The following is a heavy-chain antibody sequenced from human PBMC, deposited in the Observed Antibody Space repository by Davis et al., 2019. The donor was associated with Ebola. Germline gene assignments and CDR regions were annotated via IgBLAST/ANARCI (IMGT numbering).Heavy chain of an antibody. V-gene: IGHV3-33*08. CDR3: VYYYGSGIHP. Sequence: GESLKISCAASGFTFSSYGMHWVRQAPGKGLEWVAVIWYDGSNKYYADSVKGRFTISRDNSKNTLYLQMNSLRAEDTAVYYCVYYYGSGIHPWGQGTLVTVSS. J-gene: IGHJ5*02. CDR2: IWYDGSNK. CDR1: GFTFSSYG. D-gene: IGHD3-10*01.